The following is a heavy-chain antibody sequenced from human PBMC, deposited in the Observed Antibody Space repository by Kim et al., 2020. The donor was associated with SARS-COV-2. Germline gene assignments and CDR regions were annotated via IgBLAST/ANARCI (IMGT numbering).Heavy chain of an antibody. CDR3: ARGLHSSSPGEAVGQKWGTCYYYQCMDV. Sequence: SVKVSCKASGGSFSIYAITWVRQAPGQGLEWMGGIISMFDVANYAERLQGRVTISADESTSTAYMELSSLRSDDTAVYYCARGLHSSSPGEAVGQKWGTCYYYQCMDVWGRGTTVTVSS. J-gene: IGHJ6*02. V-gene: IGHV1-69*13. CDR2: IISMFDVA. D-gene: IGHD6-6*01. CDR1: GGSFSIYA.